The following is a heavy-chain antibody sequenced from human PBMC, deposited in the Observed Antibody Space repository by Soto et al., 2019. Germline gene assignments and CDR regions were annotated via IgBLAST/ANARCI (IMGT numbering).Heavy chain of an antibody. CDR3: ARSGSGTHERSKCYFYGMDV. J-gene: IGHJ6*02. Sequence: GESLKISCKGSGYSFTTYWIAWVRQMPGKGLEWMGIIYPGDSDTKYSPSFQGQVTISADKSINTAYLQWSNLKASDSATYYCARSGSGTHERSKCYFYGMDVWGQGATVTVSS. CDR2: IYPGDSDT. D-gene: IGHD3-10*01. CDR1: GYSFTTYW. V-gene: IGHV5-51*01.